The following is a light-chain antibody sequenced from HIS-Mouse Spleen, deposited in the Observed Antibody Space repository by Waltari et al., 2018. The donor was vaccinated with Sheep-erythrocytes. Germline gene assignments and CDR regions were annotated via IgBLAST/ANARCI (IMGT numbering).Light chain of an antibody. CDR3: CSYAGSYTFWV. J-gene: IGLJ3*02. V-gene: IGLV2-11*01. CDR1: SSDVGGYNY. CDR2: DVS. Sequence: QSALTQPRSVSGSPGLSVTISCTGTSSDVGGYNYVSSYQHHPGKSPKLMIYDVSKRPSVVPDRFSGSKSGNTASLTISGLQAEDEADYYCCSYAGSYTFWVFGGGTRLTVL.